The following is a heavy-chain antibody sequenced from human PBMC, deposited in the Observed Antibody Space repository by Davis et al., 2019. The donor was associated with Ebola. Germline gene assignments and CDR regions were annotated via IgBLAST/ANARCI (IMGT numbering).Heavy chain of an antibody. V-gene: IGHV4-4*02. CDR2: FYHSGST. CDR1: GGSISSSNW. D-gene: IGHD1-26*01. J-gene: IGHJ4*02. CDR3: ASWDPIVGAIGY. Sequence: GSLRLSCAVSGGSISSSNWWSWVRQPPGKGLEWIGEFYHSGSTNYNPSLKSRVTISVDKSKNQFSLKLSSVTAADTAVYYCASWDPIVGAIGYWGQGTLVTVSS.